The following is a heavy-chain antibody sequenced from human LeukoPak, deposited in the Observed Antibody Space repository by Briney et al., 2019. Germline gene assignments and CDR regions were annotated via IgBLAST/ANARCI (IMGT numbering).Heavy chain of an antibody. Sequence: QAGGSLRLSCAASVFSLRSFSMSWVRQAPGKGLEWVSASSGDGGNTDYANSVKGRFTISRDNSKNTIYLQMNSLRADDTAVYYCAKQGRNDFVDSWGQGTLVTVSS. D-gene: IGHD3-3*01. J-gene: IGHJ4*02. CDR2: SSGDGGNT. CDR1: VFSLRSFS. CDR3: AKQGRNDFVDS. V-gene: IGHV3-23*01.